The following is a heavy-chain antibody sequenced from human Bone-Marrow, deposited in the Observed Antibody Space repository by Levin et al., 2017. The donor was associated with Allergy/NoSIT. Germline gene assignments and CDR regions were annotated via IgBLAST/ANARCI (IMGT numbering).Heavy chain of an antibody. CDR3: ARGLPWSSQNGDWFDP. CDR1: GGSINNYY. V-gene: IGHV4-59*01. D-gene: IGHD4-23*01. CDR2: IYSSGST. Sequence: SETLSLTCTVSGGSINNYYWSWIRQPPGKGLEWIGYIYSSGSTNYNPSLKSRVTMSVDTSKNQFSLKLSSLTAADTALYYCARGLPWSSQNGDWFDPWGQGTLVTVSS. J-gene: IGHJ5*02.